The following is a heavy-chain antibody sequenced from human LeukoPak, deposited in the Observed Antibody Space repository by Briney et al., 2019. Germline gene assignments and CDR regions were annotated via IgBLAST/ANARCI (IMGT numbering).Heavy chain of an antibody. CDR1: GGSIGSNY. Sequence: SETLSLTCTVSGGSIGSNYWTWIRQPSWKRLEYIGYIYYTGGTNYNPSLRSRVTMSVDTSKDQFSLKLSSVTAADTAVYFCAKYGNSGRVIDYWGQGTLVTVSS. CDR3: AKYGNSGRVIDY. J-gene: IGHJ4*02. D-gene: IGHD5-12*01. CDR2: IYYTGGT. V-gene: IGHV4-59*08.